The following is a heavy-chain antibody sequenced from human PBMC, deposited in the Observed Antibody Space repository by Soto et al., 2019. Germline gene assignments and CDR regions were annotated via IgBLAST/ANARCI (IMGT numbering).Heavy chain of an antibody. D-gene: IGHD6-19*01. CDR2: IYSGGST. CDR3: ARAGSSGWYYFDY. Sequence: GGSLRLSCAASGFTVSSNYMSWVRQAPGKGLEWVSVIYSGGSTYYADSVKGRFTISRDNSKNTLYLQMNSLRAEDTAVYYCARAGSSGWYYFDYWGQGTLVTVSS. CDR1: GFTVSSNY. V-gene: IGHV3-53*01. J-gene: IGHJ4*02.